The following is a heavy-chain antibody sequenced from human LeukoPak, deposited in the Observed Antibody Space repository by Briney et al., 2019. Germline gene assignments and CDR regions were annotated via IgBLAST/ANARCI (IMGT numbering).Heavy chain of an antibody. Sequence: GGSLRLSCAASGFTFSSYAMHWVRQAPGKGLEYVSAISSNGGSTYYANSVKGRFTISRDNSKNTLYLQMGSLRAEDMALYYCAKARLTSGYYFYPDDAFDIWGQGTMVTVPS. CDR2: ISSNGGST. V-gene: IGHV3-64*01. CDR1: GFTFSSYA. D-gene: IGHD3-22*01. CDR3: AKARLTSGYYFYPDDAFDI. J-gene: IGHJ3*02.